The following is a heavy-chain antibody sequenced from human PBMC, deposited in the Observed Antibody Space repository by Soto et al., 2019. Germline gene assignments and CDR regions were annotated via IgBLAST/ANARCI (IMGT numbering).Heavy chain of an antibody. J-gene: IGHJ5*02. V-gene: IGHV3-64D*08. CDR3: AKNSQNGIVGRGFGESELNWFIP. CDR1: GFTFGSYA. D-gene: IGHD3-10*01. CDR2: INHNGVSR. Sequence: GGSLRLSCSASGFTFGSYAFHWVRQAPGKGLEYVSAINHNGVSRYCADSVKGRFTISRDDFKNTLYLQMNSLRAEDTAVYYCAKNSQNGIVGRGFGESELNWFIPWGQGTLVTVAS.